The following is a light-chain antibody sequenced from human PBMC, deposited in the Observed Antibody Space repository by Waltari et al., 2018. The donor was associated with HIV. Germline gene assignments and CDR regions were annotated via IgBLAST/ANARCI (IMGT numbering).Light chain of an antibody. CDR2: GTS. J-gene: IGKJ3*01. CDR3: QQYDNSIFT. Sequence: EIVLTQSPGTLSLSPGERATLSCTASQTVDSSYLAWYQQRPGQAPRLLIYGTSSRATAIPDRFSGSGSGTDFTLTISRLEPEDSAVYYCQQYDNSIFTFGPGTKVEIK. CDR1: QTVDSSY. V-gene: IGKV3-20*01.